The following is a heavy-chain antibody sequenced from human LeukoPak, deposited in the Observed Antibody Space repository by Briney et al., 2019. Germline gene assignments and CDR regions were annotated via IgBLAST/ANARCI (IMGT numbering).Heavy chain of an antibody. CDR3: ARDPWGCYYDSSGYYSYWFDP. J-gene: IGHJ5*02. D-gene: IGHD3-22*01. CDR1: GFTFSSYA. Sequence: GGSLRLSCAASGFTFSSYAMHWVRQAPGKGLEWVAVISYDGSNKYYADSVKGRFTISRDNSKNTLYLQMNSLRAEDTAVYYCARDPWGCYYDSSGYYSYWFDPWGQGTLVTVSS. CDR2: ISYDGSNK. V-gene: IGHV3-30-3*01.